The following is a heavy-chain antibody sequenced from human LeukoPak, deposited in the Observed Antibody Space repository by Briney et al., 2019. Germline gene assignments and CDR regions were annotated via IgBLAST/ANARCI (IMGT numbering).Heavy chain of an antibody. Sequence: PGGSLRLSCAASGFTFSSHAMSWVRQAPGKGLEWVSALSGSGGSTYYADSVKGRFIISRDNSNNTLYLQMNSLRAEDTAVYYCAKDRFGLVTTGYWYFDLWGRGTQVTVSS. CDR2: LSGSGGST. V-gene: IGHV3-23*01. J-gene: IGHJ2*01. D-gene: IGHD3-10*01. CDR1: GFTFSSHA. CDR3: AKDRFGLVTTGYWYFDL.